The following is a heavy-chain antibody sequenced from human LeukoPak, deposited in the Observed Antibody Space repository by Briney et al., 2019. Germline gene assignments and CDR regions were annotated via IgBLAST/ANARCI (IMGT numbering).Heavy chain of an antibody. CDR1: GFTFSSYA. CDR2: ISGSGGST. Sequence: PGGSLRLSCAASGFTFSSYAMSWVRQAPGKGLEWVSAISGSGGSTYYADSVKGRFTISRDNSKNTLYLQMNSLRAEDTAVYYCAKPLRYFDWLRGDAFDIWGQGTMVTVSS. J-gene: IGHJ3*02. CDR3: AKPLRYFDWLRGDAFDI. D-gene: IGHD3-9*01. V-gene: IGHV3-23*01.